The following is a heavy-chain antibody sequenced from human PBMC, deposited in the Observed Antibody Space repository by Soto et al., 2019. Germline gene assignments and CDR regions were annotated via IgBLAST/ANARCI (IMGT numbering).Heavy chain of an antibody. CDR2: IYTGGGT. CDR1: GLTVSTNP. Sequence: EVQLVESGGGLVQPGGSLRLSCAASGLTVSTNPMSWVRQAPGKGLEWVSVIYTGGGTHYADSMKGRFTISRDNSKNTVNLQMNSLRPEETAVYDCARDGYGHWGQGTLVTVSS. D-gene: IGHD6-13*01. J-gene: IGHJ4*02. V-gene: IGHV3-66*01. CDR3: ARDGYGH.